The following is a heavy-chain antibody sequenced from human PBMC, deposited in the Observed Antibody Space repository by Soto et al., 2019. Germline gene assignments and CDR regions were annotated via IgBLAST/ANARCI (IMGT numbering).Heavy chain of an antibody. J-gene: IGHJ4*02. Sequence: PSETLSLTCAVYGGSFSGYYLSWIRQPPGKGLEWIGEINHSGSTNYNPSLKSRVAISVDTSKNQFSLKLSSVTAADTAVYYCARGRGWLDYWGQGTLVTVYS. V-gene: IGHV4-34*01. CDR3: ARGRGWLDY. D-gene: IGHD6-19*01. CDR1: GGSFSGYY. CDR2: INHSGST.